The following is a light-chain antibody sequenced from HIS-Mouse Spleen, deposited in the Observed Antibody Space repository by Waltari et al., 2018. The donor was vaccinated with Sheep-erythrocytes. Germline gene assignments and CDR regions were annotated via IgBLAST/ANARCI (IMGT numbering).Light chain of an antibody. J-gene: IGLJ3*02. V-gene: IGLV2-23*01. CDR1: SSDVGSSNL. CDR2: EGS. Sequence: QSALTQPASVSGSPGQSITISCTGTSSDVGSSNLVSWYQQHPGNAPKRMIYEGSKRPSGVSNRFSGSKSGNTASLTISGLQAEDEADYYCCSYAGSSTPWVFGGGTKLTVL. CDR3: CSYAGSSTPWV.